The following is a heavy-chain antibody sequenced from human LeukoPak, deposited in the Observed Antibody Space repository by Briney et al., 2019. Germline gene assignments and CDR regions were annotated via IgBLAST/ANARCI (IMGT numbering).Heavy chain of an antibody. CDR1: GGSISSGGYY. CDR3: ARVQVLEWVSYHY. V-gene: IGHV4-30-2*01. CDR2: IYHSGST. D-gene: IGHD3-3*01. Sequence: PSQTLSLTCTVSGGSISSGGYYWSWIRQPPGKGLEWIGYIYHSGSTYYNPSLKSRVTISVDRSKNQFSLKLSSVTAADTAVYYCARVQVLEWVSYHYWGQGTLVTVSS. J-gene: IGHJ4*02.